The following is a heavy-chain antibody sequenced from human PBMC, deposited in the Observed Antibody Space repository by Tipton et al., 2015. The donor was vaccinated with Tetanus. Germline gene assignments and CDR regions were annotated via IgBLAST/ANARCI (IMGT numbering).Heavy chain of an antibody. CDR1: GGSVSSGSYY. CDR2: IYYSGST. D-gene: IGHD2-15*01. Sequence: TLSLTCTVSGGSVSSGSYYWSWIRQPPGKGLEWIGYIYYSGSTNYNPSLKSRVTISVDPSKNQFSLKLSSVTAADTAVYYCARYGKGYCSGGDCYSDAFEIWGQGTMVTVSS. CDR3: ARYGKGYCSGGDCYSDAFEI. V-gene: IGHV4-61*01. J-gene: IGHJ3*02.